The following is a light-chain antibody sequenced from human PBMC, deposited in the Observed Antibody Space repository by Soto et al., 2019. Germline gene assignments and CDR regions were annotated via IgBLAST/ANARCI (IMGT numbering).Light chain of an antibody. CDR3: GAGDDSLNRHVL. V-gene: IGLV1-44*01. Sequence: QSVLTQPPSASGTPGQRVTISCSGSSSNIGTNSVNWYQQLPGTAPKVLIYNTNERPSGVPDRFSGSKSGTSASLAITRLQAEDEAYYSCGAGDDSLNRHVLFGGGTKLTLL. J-gene: IGLJ2*01. CDR2: NTN. CDR1: SSNIGTNS.